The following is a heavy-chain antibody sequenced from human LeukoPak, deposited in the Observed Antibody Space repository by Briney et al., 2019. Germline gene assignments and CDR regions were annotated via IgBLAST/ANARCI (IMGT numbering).Heavy chain of an antibody. V-gene: IGHV5-51*01. J-gene: IGHJ6*03. CDR2: IYPGDSDT. D-gene: IGHD2-2*02. CDR3: ARLYCSSTSCYMGTYYYYMGV. Sequence: LGESLKISCKGSGDSFTSYWIGWVRQMPGKGLEWRGIIYPGDSDTRYSPSFQGQVTISADKSISTAYLQWSSLKASDTAMYCCARLYCSSTSCYMGTYYYYMGVWGKGTTVTVSS. CDR1: GDSFTSYW.